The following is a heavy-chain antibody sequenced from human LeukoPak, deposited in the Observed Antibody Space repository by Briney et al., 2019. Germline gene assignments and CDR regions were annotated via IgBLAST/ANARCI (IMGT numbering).Heavy chain of an antibody. CDR3: AKPRDYYGPFAY. CDR1: GGSISSYY. J-gene: IGHJ4*02. Sequence: SETLSLTCTVSGGSISSYYWSWIRQPAGKGLEWIGRIYTSGSTNYNPSLKSRVTMSVDTSKNQFSLKLSSVTAADTAVYYCAKPRDYYGPFAYWGQGTLVTVSS. V-gene: IGHV4-4*07. D-gene: IGHD3-10*01. CDR2: IYTSGST.